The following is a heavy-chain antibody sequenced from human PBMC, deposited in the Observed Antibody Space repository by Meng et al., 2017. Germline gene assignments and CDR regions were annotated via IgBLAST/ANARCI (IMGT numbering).Heavy chain of an antibody. CDR3: ARGYDFWSGQYCFDY. Sequence: QVQLQESGPGLVKPSETLSLTCTVSGGSISSYYWSWIRQPPGKGLEWIGYIYYSGSTNYNPSLKSRVTISVDTSKNQFSLKLSSVTAADTAVYYCARGYDFWSGQYCFDYWGQGTLVTVSS. D-gene: IGHD3-3*01. V-gene: IGHV4-59*01. CDR2: IYYSGST. J-gene: IGHJ4*02. CDR1: GGSISSYY.